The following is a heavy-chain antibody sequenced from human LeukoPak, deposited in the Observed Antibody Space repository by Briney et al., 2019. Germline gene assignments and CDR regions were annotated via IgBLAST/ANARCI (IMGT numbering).Heavy chain of an antibody. CDR2: IYYSGST. D-gene: IGHD3-3*01. J-gene: IGHJ6*03. Sequence: SETLSLTCTVSGGSISSYYWSWIRQPPGKGLEWIGYIYYSGSTNYNPSLKSRVTMSVDTSKNQFSLKLSSVTAADTAVYYCASSPGGFWSGYGGSTYYMDVWGKGTTVTVSS. CDR1: GGSISSYY. V-gene: IGHV4-59*12. CDR3: ASSPGGFWSGYGGSTYYMDV.